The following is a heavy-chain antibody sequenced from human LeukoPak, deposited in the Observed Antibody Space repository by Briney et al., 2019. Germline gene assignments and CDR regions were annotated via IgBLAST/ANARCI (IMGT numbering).Heavy chain of an antibody. CDR3: ARVIRGVSPGGYYYYMDV. CDR1: GYTFTSYG. Sequence: ASVKVSCKASGYTFTSYGISWVRQAPGQWLEWMGWISAYNGNTNYAQKLQGRVTMTTDTSTSTAYMELRSLRSDDTAVYYCARVIRGVSPGGYYYYMDVWGKGTTVTVSS. J-gene: IGHJ6*03. D-gene: IGHD3-10*01. CDR2: ISAYNGNT. V-gene: IGHV1-18*01.